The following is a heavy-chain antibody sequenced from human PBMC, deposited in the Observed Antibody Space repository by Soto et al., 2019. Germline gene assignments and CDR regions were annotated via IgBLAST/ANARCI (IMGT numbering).Heavy chain of an antibody. V-gene: IGHV1-18*01. Sequence: VASVKVSCKASGYTFTSYGISWVRQAPGQGLEWMGWISAYNGNTNYAQKLQGRVTMTTDTSTSTAYMELRSLRSDDTAVYYCAREGNDFWSYGMDVWGQGTTVTVSS. D-gene: IGHD3-3*01. CDR1: GYTFTSYG. CDR3: AREGNDFWSYGMDV. J-gene: IGHJ6*02. CDR2: ISAYNGNT.